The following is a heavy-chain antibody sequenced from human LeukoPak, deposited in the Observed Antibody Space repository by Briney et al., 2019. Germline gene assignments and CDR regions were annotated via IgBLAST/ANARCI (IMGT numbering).Heavy chain of an antibody. CDR1: GFTFSSYW. CDR3: AKEAGLYYDILTGYPYYMDV. D-gene: IGHD3-9*01. Sequence: GGSLRLSCAASGFTFSSYWMSWVRQAPGKGLEWVANIKQDGSEKYYVDSVKGRFTISRDNAKNSLYLQMNSLRAEDTAVYYCAKEAGLYYDILTGYPYYMDVWGKGTTVTVSS. CDR2: IKQDGSEK. V-gene: IGHV3-7*01. J-gene: IGHJ6*03.